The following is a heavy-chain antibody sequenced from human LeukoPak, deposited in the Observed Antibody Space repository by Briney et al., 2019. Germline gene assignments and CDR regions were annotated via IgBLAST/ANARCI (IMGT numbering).Heavy chain of an antibody. CDR1: GYLFTSYW. J-gene: IGHJ4*02. CDR3: ARRGYSYGSYYFDY. D-gene: IGHD5-18*01. CDR2: IYPGDSDT. V-gene: IGHV5-51*01. Sequence: GESLQISCKGSGYLFTSYWISWVRQLPGKGLEWMGIIYPGDSDTRYSPSFQGQVTISADKSISTAYLQWSSLKASDTAMYYCARRGYSYGSYYFDYWGQGTLVTVSS.